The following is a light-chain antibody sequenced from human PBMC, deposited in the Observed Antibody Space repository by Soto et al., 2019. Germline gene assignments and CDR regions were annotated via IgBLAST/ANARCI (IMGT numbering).Light chain of an antibody. Sequence: VMTQSPATLSVSPGERATLSCRASQTVSSHLAWYQQKPGQAPRLLIYGASTRATDVPARFSGSGSGTEFTLTISSLQSEDFATYYCQHYNSYSEAFGQGTKVELK. J-gene: IGKJ1*01. CDR3: QHYNSYSEA. CDR2: GAS. V-gene: IGKV3-15*01. CDR1: QTVSSH.